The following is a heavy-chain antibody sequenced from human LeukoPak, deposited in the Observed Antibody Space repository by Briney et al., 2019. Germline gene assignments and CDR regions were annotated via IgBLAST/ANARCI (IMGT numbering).Heavy chain of an antibody. J-gene: IGHJ4*02. CDR3: ARYSLNNGHKATRTLDY. Sequence: SGPTLVKPTQTLTLTCTFSGFSLSTSGVGVGWIRQPPGKALEWPALIYWNDDKRYSPSLKSRLTITKDTSKNQVVLTMTNMDPVDTATYYCARYSLNNGHKATRTLDYWGQGTLVTVSS. D-gene: IGHD1/OR15-1a*01. CDR2: IYWNDDK. V-gene: IGHV2-5*01. CDR1: GFSLSTSGVG.